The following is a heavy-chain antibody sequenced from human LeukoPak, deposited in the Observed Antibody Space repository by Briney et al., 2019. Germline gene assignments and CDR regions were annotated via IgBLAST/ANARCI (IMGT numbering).Heavy chain of an antibody. CDR2: ITDDEDT. J-gene: IGHJ4*02. Sequence: GGSLRLSCVASGFPFRSYAMTWVRQTPGKGLESVSVITDDEDTYYADSVKGRFTISRDNSQNTVFLQMNSLRVEDTAVYYCAKVDYWSPENYFDSWGQGTLVAVSS. V-gene: IGHV3-23*01. D-gene: IGHD1-1*01. CDR3: AKVDYWSPENYFDS. CDR1: GFPFRSYA.